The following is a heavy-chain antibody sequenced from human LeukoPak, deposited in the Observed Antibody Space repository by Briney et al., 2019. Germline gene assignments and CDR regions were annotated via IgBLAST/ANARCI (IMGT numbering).Heavy chain of an antibody. CDR1: GGSISSGDYY. CDR2: IYYSGST. V-gene: IGHV4-30-4*01. Sequence: SQTLSLTCTVSGGSISSGDYYWSWIRQPPGKGLEWIGYIYYSGSTNYNPSLKSRVTISVDTSKNQFSLKLSSVTAADTAVYYCARTWENYYYYGMDVWGQGTTVTVSS. D-gene: IGHD1-26*01. J-gene: IGHJ6*02. CDR3: ARTWENYYYYGMDV.